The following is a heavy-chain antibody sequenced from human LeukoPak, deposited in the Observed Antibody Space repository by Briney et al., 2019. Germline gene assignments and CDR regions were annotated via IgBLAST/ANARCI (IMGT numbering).Heavy chain of an antibody. J-gene: IGHJ4*02. CDR1: GFTFSSYA. D-gene: IGHD3-3*01. CDR3: AKWDFWSGYSDY. V-gene: IGHV3-23*01. CDR2: ISGSGGST. Sequence: TGGSLRLSCAASGFTFSSYAMSWVRQAPGKGLEWVSAISGSGGSTYYADSVKGRFTISRDNSKNTLYLQMNSLRAEDTAVYYCAKWDFWSGYSDYWGQGILVTASS.